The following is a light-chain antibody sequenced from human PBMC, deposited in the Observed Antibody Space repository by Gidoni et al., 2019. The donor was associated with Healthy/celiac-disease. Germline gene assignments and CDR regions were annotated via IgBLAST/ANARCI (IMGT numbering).Light chain of an antibody. CDR3: QQSYSTPRTT. CDR2: AAS. Sequence: DIQMTQSPSSLSASVGDRVTITCRASQSISSYLNWYQQKPGKAPKLLMYAASSLQSGVPPRCSGSGSGTDFTLTISSLQPEDFATYYCQQSYSTPRTTFXXXTKLEIK. J-gene: IGKJ2*01. CDR1: QSISSY. V-gene: IGKV1-39*01.